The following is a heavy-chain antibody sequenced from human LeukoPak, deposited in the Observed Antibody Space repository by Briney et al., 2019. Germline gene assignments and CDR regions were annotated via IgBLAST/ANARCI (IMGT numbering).Heavy chain of an antibody. J-gene: IGHJ4*02. Sequence: GGSLRLSCAASGFTFSSYAMTWVRQAPGKGLEWVSTISATGGSSYYADSVKGRFTISRDNSKNTLYLQMNSLRAEDTAVYYCAKDRRGYTYGYFDYWGQGTLVTVSS. CDR2: ISATGGSS. V-gene: IGHV3-23*01. D-gene: IGHD5-18*01. CDR3: AKDRRGYTYGYFDY. CDR1: GFTFSSYA.